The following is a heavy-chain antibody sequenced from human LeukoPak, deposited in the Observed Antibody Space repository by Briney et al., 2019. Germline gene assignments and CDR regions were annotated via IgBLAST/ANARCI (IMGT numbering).Heavy chain of an antibody. D-gene: IGHD6-6*01. V-gene: IGHV4-31*03. J-gene: IGHJ4*02. Sequence: SETLSLTCTVSGGSISSGGYYWSWIRQHPGKGLEWIGYIYYSGSTYYNPSLKSRVTISVDTSKNQFSLKLSSVTAADTAVYYCARAHDWVYSSSGYFDYWGQGTLVTVSS. CDR3: ARAHDWVYSSSGYFDY. CDR2: IYYSGST. CDR1: GGSISSGGYY.